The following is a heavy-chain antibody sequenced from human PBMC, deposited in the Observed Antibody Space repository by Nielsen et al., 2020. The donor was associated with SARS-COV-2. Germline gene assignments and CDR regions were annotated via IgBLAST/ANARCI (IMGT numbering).Heavy chain of an antibody. CDR2: MYYSGST. CDR3: ANWLGVGYFDD. Sequence: SETLSLTCTVSGGSISSSSYHWDWIRQPPGKGLEWIGSMYYSGSTYYNPSLKSRVTISIDTSKNQFSLKLTSATAADTAVYYCANWLGVGYFDDWGQGTLVTVSS. D-gene: IGHD6-19*01. J-gene: IGHJ4*02. V-gene: IGHV4-39*01. CDR1: GGSISSSSYH.